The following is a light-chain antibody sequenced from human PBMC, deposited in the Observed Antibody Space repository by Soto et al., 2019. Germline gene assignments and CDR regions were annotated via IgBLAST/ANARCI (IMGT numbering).Light chain of an antibody. Sequence: DIPMTQSPSTLSASVGDRVTITCRASQSISSWLAWYQQKPGKAPKLLIYKASSLESGVPSRFSGSGSGTEFTLHISSLQPDDFATYYCKQYNSYWTFGQGTKVEIK. CDR1: QSISSW. CDR2: KAS. CDR3: KQYNSYWT. V-gene: IGKV1-5*03. J-gene: IGKJ1*01.